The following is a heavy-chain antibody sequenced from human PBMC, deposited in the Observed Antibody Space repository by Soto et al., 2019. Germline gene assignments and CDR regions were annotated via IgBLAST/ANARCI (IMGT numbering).Heavy chain of an antibody. CDR2: VYYTGTT. Sequence: SETLSLTCTVSGGSISSYFYIWVRQPPGKGLEWIGSVYYTGTTDYNPSLKSRVTISVDTSKTQFSLNLRSVTAADTAVYYCARALAAVPRAFDYWGRGTLVTVSS. V-gene: IGHV4-59*01. D-gene: IGHD6-13*01. J-gene: IGHJ4*02. CDR3: ARALAAVPRAFDY. CDR1: GGSISSYF.